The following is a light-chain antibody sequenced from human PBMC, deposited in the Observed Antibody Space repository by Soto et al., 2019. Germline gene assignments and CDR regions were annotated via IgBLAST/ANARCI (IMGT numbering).Light chain of an antibody. CDR1: SNDIGYYNY. CDR3: SSYTTTSSVV. J-gene: IGLJ2*01. Sequence: QSVLTQPASVSGSPGQSITISCTGTSNDIGYYNYVSWYQQHPAKAPKLIIYEVRNRPSGISNRFSGSKSGNTASLTISGLQAEDEADYYCSSYTTTSSVVFGGGTKVTVL. V-gene: IGLV2-14*01. CDR2: EVR.